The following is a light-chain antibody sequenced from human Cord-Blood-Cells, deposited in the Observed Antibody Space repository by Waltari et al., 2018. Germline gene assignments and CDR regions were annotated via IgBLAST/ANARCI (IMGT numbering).Light chain of an antibody. Sequence: DIQMTQSPSSLSASVGDRVTITCQASQDISNYFNWYQQKPGKAPKLLIYDASNLETGVPSTFSGSGSGTDVTFTISSLQPEDIATYYCEQYDNLPLTFGGGTKVEIK. CDR1: QDISNY. J-gene: IGKJ4*01. V-gene: IGKV1-33*01. CDR3: EQYDNLPLT. CDR2: DAS.